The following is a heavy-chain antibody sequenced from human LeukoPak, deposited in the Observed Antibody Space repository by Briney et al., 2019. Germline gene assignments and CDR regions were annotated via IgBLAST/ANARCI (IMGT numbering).Heavy chain of an antibody. J-gene: IGHJ4*02. CDR3: AGGDCTTTSCYLFDY. CDR2: ISSSSSTI. Sequence: GGSLRLSCAASGFTFSSYSMSWVRQAPGKGLDWVSSISSSSSTIYYADSVKGRFTISRDNAKNSLYLQMNSLRAEDTALYYCAGGDCTTTSCYLFDYWGQGTLVTVSS. D-gene: IGHD2-2*01. V-gene: IGHV3-21*01. CDR1: GFTFSSYS.